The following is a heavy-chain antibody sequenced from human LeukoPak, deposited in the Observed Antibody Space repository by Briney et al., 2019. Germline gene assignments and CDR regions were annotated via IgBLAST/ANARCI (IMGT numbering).Heavy chain of an antibody. Sequence: PSETLSLTCAVYGGSFSGYYWSWIRQPPGKGLEWIGEINHSGSTNYNPSLKSQVTISVDTSKNQFSLKLSSVTAADTAVYYCARGRLEETTVTTTDDYWGQGTLVTVSS. V-gene: IGHV4-34*01. D-gene: IGHD4-17*01. CDR3: ARGRLEETTVTTTDDY. CDR2: INHSGST. CDR1: GGSFSGYY. J-gene: IGHJ4*02.